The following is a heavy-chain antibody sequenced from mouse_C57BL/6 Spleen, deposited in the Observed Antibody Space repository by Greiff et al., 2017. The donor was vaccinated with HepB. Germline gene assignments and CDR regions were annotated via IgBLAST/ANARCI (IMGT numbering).Heavy chain of an antibody. Sequence: VQLQQSGPELVKPGASVKISCKASGYAFSSSWMNWVKQRPGKGLEWIGRIYPGDGDTNYNGKFKGKSTLTADKSSSTAYMQLSSLTSEDSAVYFCARCDGYSAWFAYWGQGTLVTVSA. D-gene: IGHD2-3*01. V-gene: IGHV1-82*01. J-gene: IGHJ3*01. CDR3: ARCDGYSAWFAY. CDR1: GYAFSSSW. CDR2: IYPGDGDT.